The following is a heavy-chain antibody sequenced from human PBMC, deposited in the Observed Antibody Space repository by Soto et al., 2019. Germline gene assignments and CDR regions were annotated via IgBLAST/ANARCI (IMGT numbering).Heavy chain of an antibody. Sequence: QVQLVESGGGLVKPGGSLRLSCAASGFTFSDYYMSWIRQAPGKGLEWVSYISSSSSYTNYADSVKGRFTISRDNAKNSLYLPMNSLRAEDTAVYYCARDRPVNYDFWSGYDAFDIWGQGTMVTVSS. CDR1: GFTFSDYY. CDR2: ISSSSSYT. V-gene: IGHV3-11*06. CDR3: ARDRPVNYDFWSGYDAFDI. J-gene: IGHJ3*02. D-gene: IGHD3-3*01.